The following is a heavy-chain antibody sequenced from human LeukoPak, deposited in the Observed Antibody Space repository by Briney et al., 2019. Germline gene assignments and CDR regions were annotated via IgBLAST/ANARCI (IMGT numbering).Heavy chain of an antibody. CDR2: INPNSGGT. D-gene: IGHD2-2*01. J-gene: IGHJ4*02. CDR3: AREEGYCSSSSCSAPFDY. Sequence: ASVKVSCKASGYTFTGYYMHWVRQAPGQGLEWMGWINPNSGGTNYAQKFQGRVTKTRDTSISTAYMELSRLRSDDTAVYYCAREEGYCSSSSCSAPFDYWGQGTLVTVSS. V-gene: IGHV1-2*02. CDR1: GYTFTGYY.